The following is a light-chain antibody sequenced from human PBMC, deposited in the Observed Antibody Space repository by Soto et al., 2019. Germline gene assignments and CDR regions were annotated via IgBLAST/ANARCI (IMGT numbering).Light chain of an antibody. CDR2: GAS. CDR3: QQSYTAPT. Sequence: DFQLTQSPSSLSASVGDRVTITCRASQSIGIYLNWYQHKPGKAPKLLIYGASSLASGVPSRFSGSGSGTKFTLTISSLTIEDFATYSCQQSYTAPTFGQGTKVEVK. V-gene: IGKV1-39*01. J-gene: IGKJ1*01. CDR1: QSIGIY.